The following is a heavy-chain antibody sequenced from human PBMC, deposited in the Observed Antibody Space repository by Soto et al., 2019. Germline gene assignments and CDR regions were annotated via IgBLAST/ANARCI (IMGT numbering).Heavy chain of an antibody. CDR2: IDPSDSYT. Sequence: EVQLVQSGAEVKKPGESLRISCKGSGYSFTSYWISWVRQMPGKGLEWMGRIDPSDSYTNYSPSFQGHVTISADKSISTAYLQWSSLKASDTAMYYCARHHYYDSSGYFPDHYYGMDVWGQGTTVTVSS. J-gene: IGHJ6*02. CDR1: GYSFTSYW. D-gene: IGHD3-22*01. V-gene: IGHV5-10-1*03. CDR3: ARHHYYDSSGYFPDHYYGMDV.